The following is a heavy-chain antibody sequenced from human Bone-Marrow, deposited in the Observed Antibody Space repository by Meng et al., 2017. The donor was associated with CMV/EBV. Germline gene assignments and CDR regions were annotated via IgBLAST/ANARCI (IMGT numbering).Heavy chain of an antibody. D-gene: IGHD1-14*01. CDR3: ARGYPYDAFDI. V-gene: IGHV3-23*01. CDR1: GFTFSSYA. Sequence: GESLKISCAASGFTFSSYAMSWVRQAPGKGLEWVSAISGSGGSTYYADSMKRRFTISRNNSKNTLYLQMNSLRAEYTAVYSGARGYPYDAFDIWGQGTMVTVSS. CDR2: ISGSGGST. J-gene: IGHJ3*02.